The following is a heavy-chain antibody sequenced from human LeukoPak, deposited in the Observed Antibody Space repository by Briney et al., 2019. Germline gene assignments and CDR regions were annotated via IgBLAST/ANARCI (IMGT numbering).Heavy chain of an antibody. Sequence: PSETLSLTCTVSGNSFGDYYWSWIRQPAGKGLEWIGRIYTSGGTTYNPSLKSRVTMSVDTSKSQCSLILMSVTAADTAVYYCASHSGAYPYWGQGPLVTVSS. D-gene: IGHD2-21*01. J-gene: IGHJ4*02. CDR3: ASHSGAYPY. CDR2: IYTSGGT. V-gene: IGHV4-4*07. CDR1: GNSFGDYY.